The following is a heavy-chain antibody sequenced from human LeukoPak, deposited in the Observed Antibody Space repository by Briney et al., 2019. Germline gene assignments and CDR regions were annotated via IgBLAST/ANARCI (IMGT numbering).Heavy chain of an antibody. V-gene: IGHV1-46*01. CDR2: INPSGGST. CDR3: ASSIRRAVATILY. CDR1: GYTSPSYN. Sequence: ASVKVSCRASGYTSPSYNSHWVGQAPGQGLEWLGIINPSGGSTSYAQKFQGRVTMTRDTSTSTVYMELSSLRSEDTAVYYCASSIRRAVATILYWGQGTLVTVSS. J-gene: IGHJ4*02. D-gene: IGHD5-24*01.